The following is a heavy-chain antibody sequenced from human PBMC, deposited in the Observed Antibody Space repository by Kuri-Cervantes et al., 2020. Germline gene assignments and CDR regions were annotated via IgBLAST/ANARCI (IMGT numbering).Heavy chain of an antibody. J-gene: IGHJ4*02. D-gene: IGHD5-12*01. CDR1: GFTFSSYW. CDR3: ARPADTFGGYGRASFDY. V-gene: IGHV3-7*03. CDR2: MKQDGSQK. Sequence: GESLKISCAASGFTFSSYWMNWVRQAPGKGLEWVANMKQDGSQKYYVDSVKGRFTIYRDNSKNTLYLQMSSLRVEDTAVYYCARPADTFGGYGRASFDYWGQGALVTVSS.